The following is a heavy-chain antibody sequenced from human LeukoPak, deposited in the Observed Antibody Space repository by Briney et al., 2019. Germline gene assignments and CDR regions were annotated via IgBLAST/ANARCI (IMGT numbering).Heavy chain of an antibody. CDR1: GGSISSGCYY. CDR2: IYYSGST. D-gene: IGHD6-13*01. V-gene: IGHV4-31*03. CDR3: ARALNYYYIDHRAAAGTGGFDP. J-gene: IGHJ5*02. Sequence: SSQTLSLTCTVSGGSISSGCYYWSWIRQHPGKGLEWIGYIYYSGSTYYNPSLKSRVTISVDTSKNQFSLKLSSVTAADTAVYYCARALNYYYIDHRAAAGTGGFDPWGQGTLVTVSS.